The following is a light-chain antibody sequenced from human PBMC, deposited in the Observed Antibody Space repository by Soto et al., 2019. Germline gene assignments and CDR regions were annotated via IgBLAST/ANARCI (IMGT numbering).Light chain of an antibody. J-gene: IGKJ5*01. Sequence: DIRMTKSPATLSASVGDRVTITCRASQSIRNWLALYQQKPGKAPKLLIYKASSLESGVPSRFSGSGSGTEFTLTISSLQPDDFATYYCQQYYRSSITFGQGTRLENK. V-gene: IGKV1-5*03. CDR3: QQYYRSSIT. CDR1: QSIRNW. CDR2: KAS.